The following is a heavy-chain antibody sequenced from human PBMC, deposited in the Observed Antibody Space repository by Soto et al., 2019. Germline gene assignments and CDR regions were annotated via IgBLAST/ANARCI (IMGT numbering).Heavy chain of an antibody. D-gene: IGHD2-2*01. CDR1: ADSVSSSY. CDR2: VHHNGRT. Sequence: QVQLQESGPGLVKSSETLSLTCTVSADSVSSSYWSWIRQPPGKGLEWIGYVHHNGRTNSSPSLKTRVTMSMDTSKNQFSLKLNSVAAADTAVYYCGKQWGYGFDPWGQGALVIVSS. CDR3: GKQWGYGFDP. J-gene: IGHJ5*02. V-gene: IGHV4-59*08.